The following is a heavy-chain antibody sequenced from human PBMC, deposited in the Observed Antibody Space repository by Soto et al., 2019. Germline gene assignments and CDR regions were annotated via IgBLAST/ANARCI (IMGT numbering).Heavy chain of an antibody. CDR1: GFTFSSHW. CDR2: VKQDGSEE. J-gene: IGHJ2*01. Sequence: PWGSLRLSCAASGFTFSSHWMSWVRQAPGKGLEWVANVKQDGSEEYYVDSVKGRFTISRDNAKRSVSLQMGSLRAGDTAVYYCARGWWYFDLWGRGTLVTVS. V-gene: IGHV3-7*01. D-gene: IGHD6-13*01. CDR3: ARGWWYFDL.